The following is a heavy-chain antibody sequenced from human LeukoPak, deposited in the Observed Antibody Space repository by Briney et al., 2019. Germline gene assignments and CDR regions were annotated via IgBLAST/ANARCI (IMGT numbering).Heavy chain of an antibody. Sequence: PGRSLRLSCAASGFTFSSYAMHWVRQAPGKGLEWVAIIWHDGSNKYYADSVKGRFTISRDNSQKTLYLQMNSLRAEDTAVYYCAREVNTYGTDYWGQGTLVIVSS. CDR2: IWHDGSNK. D-gene: IGHD1-26*01. V-gene: IGHV3-33*01. CDR3: AREVNTYGTDY. J-gene: IGHJ4*02. CDR1: GFTFSSYA.